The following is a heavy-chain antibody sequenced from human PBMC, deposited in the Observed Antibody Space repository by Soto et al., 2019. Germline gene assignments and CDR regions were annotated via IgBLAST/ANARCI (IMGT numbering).Heavy chain of an antibody. CDR1: GYTFTGHY. D-gene: IGHD6-19*01. Sequence: GASVKVSCKASGYTFTGHYLHWVRQAPGQGLEWMGWISTYNGNTIYAQKIQGRVTMTTDTSTSTAYVELRSLRSDDTAVYYCAREEGISDWHAFDYWGQGTLVTVSS. J-gene: IGHJ4*02. CDR2: ISTYNGNT. V-gene: IGHV1-18*01. CDR3: AREEGISDWHAFDY.